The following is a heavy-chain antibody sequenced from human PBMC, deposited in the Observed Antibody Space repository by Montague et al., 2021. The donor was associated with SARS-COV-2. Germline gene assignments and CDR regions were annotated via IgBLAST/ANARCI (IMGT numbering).Heavy chain of an antibody. V-gene: IGHV4-59*01. CDR3: ARGTYSGVDSDGYYYYYGMDV. Sequence: SETLSLTCTVSGGSISSYYWSWIRQPPGKGLEWIGYFYYSGSTNYNPSFKSRLSISGDTSKNQFSLEVTSVTAAGTAVYYCARGTYSGVDSDGYYYYYGMDVWGQGTTVTVSS. J-gene: IGHJ6*02. D-gene: IGHD1-26*01. CDR2: FYYSGST. CDR1: GGSISSYY.